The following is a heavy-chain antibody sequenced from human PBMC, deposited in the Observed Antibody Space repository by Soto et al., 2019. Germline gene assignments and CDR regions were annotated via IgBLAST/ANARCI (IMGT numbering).Heavy chain of an antibody. Sequence: ASVKVSCKASGYTFTSYAMHWARQAPGQRLEWMGWINAGNGNTKYSQKFQGRVTITRDTSASTAYMELSSLRSEDTAVYYCARSPGYCSSTSCYGNAFDIWGQGTMVTVSS. D-gene: IGHD2-2*01. J-gene: IGHJ3*02. CDR2: INAGNGNT. CDR3: ARSPGYCSSTSCYGNAFDI. V-gene: IGHV1-3*01. CDR1: GYTFTSYA.